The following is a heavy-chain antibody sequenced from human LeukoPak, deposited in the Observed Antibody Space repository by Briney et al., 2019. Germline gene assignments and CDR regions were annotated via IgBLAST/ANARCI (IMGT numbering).Heavy chain of an antibody. Sequence: ASVKLSCKASSYTFTSYGLSWVRQAPGQGLEWMGWISAYSDNSNYAQTLQGRVTMTTDKSKSTVYMELRSLRSDDTAVYYCARVSSYGTPFDYWGQGTLVTVSS. CDR3: ARVSSYGTPFDY. J-gene: IGHJ4*02. CDR2: ISAYSDNS. D-gene: IGHD5-18*01. CDR1: SYTFTSYG. V-gene: IGHV1-18*01.